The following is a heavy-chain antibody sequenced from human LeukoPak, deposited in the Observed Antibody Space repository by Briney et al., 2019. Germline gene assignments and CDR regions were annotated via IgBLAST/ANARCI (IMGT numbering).Heavy chain of an antibody. CDR2: INHSGST. D-gene: IGHD2-8*01. Sequence: SETLPLTCAVYGGSFSGYYWSWIRQPPGKGLEWIGEINHSGSTNYNPSLKSRVTISVDTSKNQFSLKLSSVTAADTAVYYCARGGIGDCTNGVCYTSPPYDYWGQGTLVTVSS. CDR3: ARGGIGDCTNGVCYTSPPYDY. J-gene: IGHJ4*02. V-gene: IGHV4-34*01. CDR1: GGSFSGYY.